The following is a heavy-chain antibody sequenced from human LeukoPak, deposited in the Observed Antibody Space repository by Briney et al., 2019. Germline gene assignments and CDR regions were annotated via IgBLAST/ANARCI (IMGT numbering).Heavy chain of an antibody. CDR2: INWNGVST. D-gene: IGHD4-11*01. Sequence: GGSLKLSCAASGFTFDDYGMSWVRQAPGKGLEWVSGINWNGVSTSYVDSVKGRFTISRDNAKNSLYLQMNSLRAEDTALYYCARALSNYVDYHYYYYMDVWGKGTTVTVSS. CDR1: GFTFDDYG. J-gene: IGHJ6*03. CDR3: ARALSNYVDYHYYYYMDV. V-gene: IGHV3-20*04.